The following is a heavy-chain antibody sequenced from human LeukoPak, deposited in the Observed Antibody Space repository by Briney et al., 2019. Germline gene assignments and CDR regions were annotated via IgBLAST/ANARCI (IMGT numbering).Heavy chain of an antibody. Sequence: SETLSLTCTVSGGPISSGGYYWGWIRQPPGKGLEWIGYIYYSGSTNYNPSLKSRVTISVDTSKNQFSLKLSSVTAADTAVYYCARLELSSGYSYWYFDLWGRGTLVTVSS. CDR1: GGPISSGGYY. D-gene: IGHD3-22*01. CDR3: ARLELSSGYSYWYFDL. CDR2: IYYSGST. J-gene: IGHJ2*01. V-gene: IGHV4-61*05.